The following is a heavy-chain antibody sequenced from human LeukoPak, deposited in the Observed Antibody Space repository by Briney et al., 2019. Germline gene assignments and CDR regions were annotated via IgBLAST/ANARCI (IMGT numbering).Heavy chain of an antibody. CDR3: ASSPLGEWNAHYYYGMDV. CDR1: GDSVSSNSAA. Sequence: SQTLSLTCAISGDSVSSNSAAWNWIRQSPSRGLEWLGRTYYRSKWYNDYAVSVKSRITINPDTSKNQFSLQLNSVTPEDTAVYYCASSPLGEWNAHYYYGMDVWGQGTTVTVSS. CDR2: TYYRSKWYN. J-gene: IGHJ6*02. V-gene: IGHV6-1*01. D-gene: IGHD1-1*01.